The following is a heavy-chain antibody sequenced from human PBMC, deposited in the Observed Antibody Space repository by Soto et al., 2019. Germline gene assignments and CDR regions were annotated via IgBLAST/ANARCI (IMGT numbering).Heavy chain of an antibody. V-gene: IGHV3-23*01. CDR2: ISGSGGST. CDR3: AKDLLGVVASLNRRYYYYYMDV. CDR1: GFTFSSYA. J-gene: IGHJ6*03. D-gene: IGHD2-15*01. Sequence: GGSLRLSCAASGFTFSSYAMSWVRQAPGKGLEWVSAISGSGGSTYYADSVKGRFTISRDNSKNTLYLQMNSLRAEDTAVYYCAKDLLGVVASLNRRYYYYYMDVWGKGTSVTVSS.